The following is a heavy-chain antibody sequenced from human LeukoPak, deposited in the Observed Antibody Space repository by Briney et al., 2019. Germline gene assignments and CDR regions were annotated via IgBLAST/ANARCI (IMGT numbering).Heavy chain of an antibody. V-gene: IGHV1-18*01. CDR2: ISAYNGNT. D-gene: IGHD5-12*01. CDR3: ARERPGGYIGDY. Sequence: ASVKVSCKASGYTFTSYGISWVRQAPGQGLEWMGWISAYNGNTNYAQKLQGRVTMTTDTSTSTAYMELRSLRSDDTAVYYRARERPGGYIGDYWGQGTLVTVSS. J-gene: IGHJ4*02. CDR1: GYTFTSYG.